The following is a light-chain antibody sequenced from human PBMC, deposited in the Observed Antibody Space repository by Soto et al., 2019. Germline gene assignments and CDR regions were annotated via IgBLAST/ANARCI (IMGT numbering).Light chain of an antibody. J-gene: IGLJ3*02. Sequence: QSVLTQPASVSGSPGQSITISCTGTSSDVGGYNYVSWYQQHPGKAPKLMIYEVSNRPSGVSNRFSGSKSGTSATLGITGLQTGDEADYYCGTWDTSLSGGVFGGGTKLTVL. CDR2: EVS. CDR1: SSDVGGYNY. CDR3: GTWDTSLSGGV. V-gene: IGLV2-14*01.